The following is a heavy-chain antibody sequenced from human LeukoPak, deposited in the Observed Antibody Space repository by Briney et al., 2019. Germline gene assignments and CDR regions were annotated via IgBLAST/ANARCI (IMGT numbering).Heavy chain of an antibody. V-gene: IGHV4-59*01. D-gene: IGHD5-12*01. CDR1: GGSISSYY. Sequence: SETLSLTCTVSGGSISSYYWSWIRQPPGKGLEWIGYIYYSGSTNYNPSLKSRVTISVDTSKNQFSLKLSSVTAADTAVYYCARDRMATRLSIWGQGTLVTVSS. CDR3: ARDRMATRLSI. J-gene: IGHJ4*02. CDR2: IYYSGST.